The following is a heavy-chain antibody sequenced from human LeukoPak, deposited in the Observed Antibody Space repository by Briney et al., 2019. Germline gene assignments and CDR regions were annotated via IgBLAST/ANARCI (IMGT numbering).Heavy chain of an antibody. J-gene: IGHJ6*02. CDR3: ARGVVVADDYYYGMDV. Sequence: GGSLRLSCAASGFTFSSYGMHWVRQAPGKGLEWVAVISYDGSNKYYADSVKGRFTISRDNSKNTLYLQMNSLRAEDTAVYYCARGVVVADDYYYGMDVWGQGTTVTVSS. CDR1: GFTFSSYG. V-gene: IGHV3-30*03. D-gene: IGHD2-15*01. CDR2: ISYDGSNK.